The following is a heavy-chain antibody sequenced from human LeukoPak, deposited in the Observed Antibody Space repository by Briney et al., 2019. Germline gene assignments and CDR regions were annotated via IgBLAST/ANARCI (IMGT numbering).Heavy chain of an antibody. Sequence: SETLSLTCAVSGGSISSSNWWNWVRQPPGKGLEWIGEINHSGSTNYNPSLKSRVTISVDTSKNQFSLKLSSVTAADTAVYYCARTKRVTMVRGVMGWFDPWGQGTLVTVSS. J-gene: IGHJ5*02. V-gene: IGHV4-4*02. D-gene: IGHD3-10*01. CDR2: INHSGST. CDR3: ARTKRVTMVRGVMGWFDP. CDR1: GGSISSSNW.